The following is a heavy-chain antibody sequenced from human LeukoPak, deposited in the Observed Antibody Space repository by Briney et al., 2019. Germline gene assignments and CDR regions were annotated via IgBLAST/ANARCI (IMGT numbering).Heavy chain of an antibody. Sequence: PSETLSLTCTVSGDSISGFYWSWIRQPAGKGLQWIGRISTSGSTNYNPSLKGRVTMSVDRSTNEFSLTVRSVTAADTALYYCARGLPSYGDYVDYYFYMDVWGKGTTVTVSS. CDR1: GDSISGFY. CDR2: ISTSGST. D-gene: IGHD4-17*01. V-gene: IGHV4-4*07. J-gene: IGHJ6*03. CDR3: ARGLPSYGDYVDYYFYMDV.